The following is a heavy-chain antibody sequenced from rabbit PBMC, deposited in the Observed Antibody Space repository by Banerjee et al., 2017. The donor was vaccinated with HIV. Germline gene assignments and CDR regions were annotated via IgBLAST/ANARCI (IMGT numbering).Heavy chain of an antibody. CDR2: IDPDYDYT. CDR3: ARDSDAGYTGYGYAWLGYFDL. V-gene: IGHV1S45*01. CDR1: GFTLSSYW. J-gene: IGHJ4*01. D-gene: IGHD6-1*01. Sequence: LEESGGGLVQPEGSLALTCKASGFTLSSYWMCWVRQAPGKGLEWIACIDPDYDYTYYASWAKGRFTISLSSSTTVTLQMTSLTAADTATYFCARDSDAGYTGYGYAWLGYFDLWGPGTLVTVS.